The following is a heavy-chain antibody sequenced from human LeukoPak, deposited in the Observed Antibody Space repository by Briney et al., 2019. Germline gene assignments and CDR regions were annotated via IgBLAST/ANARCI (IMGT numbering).Heavy chain of an antibody. V-gene: IGHV1-2*06. D-gene: IGHD1-20*01. CDR1: GYTFIDYC. Sequence: ASMKVSCKASGYTFIDYCIHWVRQAPGQGLEWMGRINPNSGGTNYAQKFQGRVTMTSDTSISTAYMELSRLRSDDTAVYYCASEYNWNDPAYYYHMDVWGKGTTVTVSS. CDR2: INPNSGGT. CDR3: ASEYNWNDPAYYYHMDV. J-gene: IGHJ6*03.